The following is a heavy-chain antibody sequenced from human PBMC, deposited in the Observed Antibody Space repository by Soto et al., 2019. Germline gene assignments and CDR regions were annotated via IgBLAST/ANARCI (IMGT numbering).Heavy chain of an antibody. CDR2: IYYSGST. D-gene: IGHD5-12*01. Sequence: QVQLQESGPGLVKPSQTLSLTCTVSGGSISSGGYYWSWIRQNPGKGLEWIGYIYYSGSTYYNPYLTGRVTKAVDTSNDPFSVKLRSVTAADTAVYYCAGVAVDSGYEVYGYFDLWGRGTLVTVSS. V-gene: IGHV4-31*03. CDR1: GGSISSGGYY. J-gene: IGHJ2*01. CDR3: AGVAVDSGYEVYGYFDL.